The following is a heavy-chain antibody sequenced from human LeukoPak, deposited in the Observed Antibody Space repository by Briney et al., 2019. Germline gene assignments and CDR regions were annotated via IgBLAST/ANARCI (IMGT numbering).Heavy chain of an antibody. CDR1: GGTFSSYA. Sequence: SVKVSYKASGGTFSSYAISWVRQAPGQGLEWMGRIIPTFGIANYAQKFQGRVTITADKSTSTAYMELSSLRSEDTAVYYCARDKDDYSNYGPPSVMDVWGQGTTVTVSS. CDR2: IIPTFGIA. J-gene: IGHJ6*02. CDR3: ARDKDDYSNYGPPSVMDV. V-gene: IGHV1-69*04. D-gene: IGHD4-11*01.